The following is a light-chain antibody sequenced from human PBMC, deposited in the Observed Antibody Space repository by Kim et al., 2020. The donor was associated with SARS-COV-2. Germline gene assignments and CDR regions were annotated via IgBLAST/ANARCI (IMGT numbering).Light chain of an antibody. CDR1: KGIGGN. Sequence: VGAGATMPARPSKGIGGNLAWEQPKPGKAPDLLTLTASTVQSGVPSRFSGSGLGTDFPLDIRRLQPEDFATYYCQQLHSYHITFGQGTRLEIK. V-gene: IGKV1-9*01. CDR3: QQLHSYHIT. CDR2: TAS. J-gene: IGKJ5*01.